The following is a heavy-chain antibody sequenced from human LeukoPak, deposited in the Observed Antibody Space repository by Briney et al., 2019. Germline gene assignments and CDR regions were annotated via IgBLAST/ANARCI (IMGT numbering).Heavy chain of an antibody. Sequence: ASVKVSCKASGYTFTIYDINWVRQATGQGLEWMGWMNPNSGNTGYAQKFQGRVTITRNTSISTAYMELSSLRSEDTAVYFCARGGRYFDWLFQADAFDIWGQGTMVTVSS. CDR3: ARGGRYFDWLFQADAFDI. J-gene: IGHJ3*02. D-gene: IGHD3-9*01. V-gene: IGHV1-8*03. CDR2: MNPNSGNT. CDR1: GYTFTIYD.